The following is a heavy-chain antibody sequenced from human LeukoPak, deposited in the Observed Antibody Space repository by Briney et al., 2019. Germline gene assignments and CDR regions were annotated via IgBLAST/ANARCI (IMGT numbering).Heavy chain of an antibody. J-gene: IGHJ4*02. Sequence: ASVKVSCKASGYTFTSYDINWVRQATGQGLEWMGWMNPNSGNTGYAQKFQGRVTITSNTSISTAYMELSSLRSEDTAVYYCASGSFDFWSGYYLDYWGQGTLVTVSS. D-gene: IGHD3-3*01. CDR1: GYTFTSYD. CDR3: ASGSFDFWSGYYLDY. CDR2: MNPNSGNT. V-gene: IGHV1-8*03.